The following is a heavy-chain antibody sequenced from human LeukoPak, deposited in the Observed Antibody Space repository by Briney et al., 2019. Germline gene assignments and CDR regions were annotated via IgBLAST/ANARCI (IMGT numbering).Heavy chain of an antibody. Sequence: GGSLTLSCAVSGFPFSDFWMNWVRQAPGKELEWVASINQNGGENYYVDAVKGRFTVTRDNPRNSLYLQMSSRRAEDTAVYYCARDGTAPGLYFDLWGQGALVTVSS. CDR1: GFPFSDFW. CDR2: INQNGGEN. J-gene: IGHJ4*03. CDR3: ARDGTAPGLYFDL. V-gene: IGHV3-7*01. D-gene: IGHD6-13*01.